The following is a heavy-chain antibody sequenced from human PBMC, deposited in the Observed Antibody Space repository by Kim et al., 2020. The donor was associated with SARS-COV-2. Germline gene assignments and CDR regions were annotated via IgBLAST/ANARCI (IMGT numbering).Heavy chain of an antibody. Sequence: ASVKVSCKASGYTFTGYYMHWVRQAPGQGLEWMGRINPNSGGTNYAQKFQGRVTMTRDTSISTAYMELSRLRSDDTAVYYCARDLPSEVTIFGVVIRDYCFDYWGQGTLVTVSS. CDR1: GYTFTGYY. CDR3: ARDLPSEVTIFGVVIRDYCFDY. J-gene: IGHJ4*02. CDR2: INPNSGGT. D-gene: IGHD3-3*01. V-gene: IGHV1-2*06.